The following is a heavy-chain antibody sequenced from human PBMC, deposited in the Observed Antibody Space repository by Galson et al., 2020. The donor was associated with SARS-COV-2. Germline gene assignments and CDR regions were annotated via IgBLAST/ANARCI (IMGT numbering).Heavy chain of an antibody. J-gene: IGHJ4*02. CDR3: ARLEGYDSSGYYQDY. V-gene: IGHV1-69*01. D-gene: IGHD3-22*01. CDR1: GGTFSSYA. CDR2: IIPIFGTA. Sequence: KISCNASGGTFSSYAISWVRQAPGQGLEWMGGIIPIFGTANYAQKFQGRVTITADESTSTAYMELSSLRSEDTAVYYCARLEGYDSSGYYQDYWGQGTLVTVSS.